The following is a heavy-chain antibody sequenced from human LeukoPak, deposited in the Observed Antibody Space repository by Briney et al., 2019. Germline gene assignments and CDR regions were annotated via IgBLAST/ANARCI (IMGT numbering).Heavy chain of an antibody. D-gene: IGHD2-2*01. CDR2: ISSNGGST. Sequence: GGSLRLSCAASGFTFSSYAMHWVRQAPGKGLEYVSAISSNGGSTYYANSVMGRFTISRDNSKNTLYLQMNSLRAEDTAVYYCAREGRYCSSTSCSGASDAFDIWGQGTMVTVSS. CDR1: GFTFSSYA. V-gene: IGHV3-64*01. J-gene: IGHJ3*02. CDR3: AREGRYCSSTSCSGASDAFDI.